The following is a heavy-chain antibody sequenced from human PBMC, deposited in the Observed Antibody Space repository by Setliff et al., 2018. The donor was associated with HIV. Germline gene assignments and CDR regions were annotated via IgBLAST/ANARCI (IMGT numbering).Heavy chain of an antibody. J-gene: IGHJ6*03. V-gene: IGHV4-34*01. CDR2: ITHSGST. Sequence: KTSETLSLTCAVYGGSFSGYYWTWIRQPPGKGLEWIGEITHSGSTNYNPSLETRVTISVDTSKNQFSLKLSSVTAADTAAYYCAKGVAGLQYYYYYMDVWGKGTTVTVSS. D-gene: IGHD6-19*01. CDR1: GGSFSGYY. CDR3: AKGVAGLQYYYYYMDV.